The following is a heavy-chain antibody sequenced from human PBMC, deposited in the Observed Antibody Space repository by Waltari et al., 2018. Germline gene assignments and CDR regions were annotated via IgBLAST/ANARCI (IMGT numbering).Heavy chain of an antibody. Sequence: QVQLQESGPGLVKPAETLSLTCTVSGGSIRSYYWTWVRQPPGKGLEGLGYIHYSGSTNDNPSLKSRVTLAVDTAKNLFSLSLTSVTAADTALYYCARVMGVGATYDAFDIWGRGTMVTVSS. V-gene: IGHV4-59*01. CDR3: ARVMGVGATYDAFDI. CDR1: GGSIRSYY. J-gene: IGHJ3*02. D-gene: IGHD1-26*01. CDR2: IHYSGST.